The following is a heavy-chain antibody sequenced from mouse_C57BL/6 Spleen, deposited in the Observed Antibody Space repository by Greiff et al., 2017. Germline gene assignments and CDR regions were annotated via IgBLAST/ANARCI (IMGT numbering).Heavy chain of an antibody. CDR2: ISDGGSYT. Sequence: EVQLQESGGGLVKPGGSLKLSCAASGFTFSSYAMSWVRQTPEKRLEWVATISDGGSYTYYPDNVKGRFTISRDNAKNNLYLQMSHLKSEDTAMYYCARDRTTVVARNFDVWGTGTTVTVSS. CDR1: GFTFSSYA. J-gene: IGHJ1*03. D-gene: IGHD1-1*01. CDR3: ARDRTTVVARNFDV. V-gene: IGHV5-4*01.